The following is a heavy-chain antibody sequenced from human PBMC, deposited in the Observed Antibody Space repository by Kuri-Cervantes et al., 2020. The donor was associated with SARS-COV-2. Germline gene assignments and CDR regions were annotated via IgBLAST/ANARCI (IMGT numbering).Heavy chain of an antibody. J-gene: IGHJ6*03. CDR3: ARDMWGRAVAGTSDYYYYYYMDV. Sequence: SVKVSCKASGGTFGSYAISWVRQAPGQGLEWMGGIIPIFGTANYAQKFQGRVTITADESTSTAYMELSSLRSEDTAVYYCARDMWGRAVAGTSDYYYYYYMDVWGKGTTVTVSS. CDR1: GGTFGSYA. D-gene: IGHD6-19*01. V-gene: IGHV1-69*13. CDR2: IIPIFGTA.